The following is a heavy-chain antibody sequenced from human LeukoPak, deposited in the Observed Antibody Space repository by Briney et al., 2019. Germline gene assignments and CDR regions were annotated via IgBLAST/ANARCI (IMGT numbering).Heavy chain of an antibody. D-gene: IGHD1-26*01. V-gene: IGHV3-11*01. CDR3: ARRRDSGSLQHFDY. Sequence: PGGSLRLSCTVSGFTVSSNSMSWVRQAPGKGLEWVSYISSSSSTIYYADSVKGRFTISRDNAKNSLYLQMNSLRAEDTAVYYCARRRDSGSLQHFDYWGQGTLVTVSS. J-gene: IGHJ4*02. CDR1: GFTVSSNS. CDR2: ISSSSSTI.